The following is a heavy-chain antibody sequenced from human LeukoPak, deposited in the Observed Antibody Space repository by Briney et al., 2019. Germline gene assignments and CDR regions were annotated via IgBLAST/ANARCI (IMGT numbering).Heavy chain of an antibody. J-gene: IGHJ4*02. V-gene: IGHV3-11*06. D-gene: IGHD5-18*01. CDR3: ARRRAGYGYDY. CDR1: GFTFGDYY. Sequence: GGSLRLSCAASGFTFGDYYMTWIRQAPGKGLEWISCISGSGSVTHYADSVRGRFTISRENAKSSVYLQMNSLRAGDTAVYYCARRRAGYGYDYWGQGTLVTVSS. CDR2: ISGSGSVT.